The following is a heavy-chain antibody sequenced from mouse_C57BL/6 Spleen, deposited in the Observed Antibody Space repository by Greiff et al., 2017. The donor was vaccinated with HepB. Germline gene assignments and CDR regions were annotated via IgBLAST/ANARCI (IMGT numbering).Heavy chain of an antibody. CDR3: ARGRFITTVVAPYYFDY. Sequence: QVQLQQSGAELVRPGTSVKLSCKASGYTFTSYWMHWVKQRPGQGLEWIGVIDPSDSYTNYNQKFKGKATLTVDTSSSTAYMQLSSLTSEDSAVYYCARGRFITTVVAPYYFDYWGQGTTLTVSS. CDR1: GYTFTSYW. J-gene: IGHJ2*01. V-gene: IGHV1-59*01. D-gene: IGHD1-1*01. CDR2: IDPSDSYT.